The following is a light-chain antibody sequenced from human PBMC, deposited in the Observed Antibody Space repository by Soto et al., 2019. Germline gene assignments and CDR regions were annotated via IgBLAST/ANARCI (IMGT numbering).Light chain of an antibody. CDR1: YSNTGDNS. Sequence: QSVLTQPPSVSAAPGQRVTISCSGSYSNTGDNSVSWYQQLPGKAPKLLIYYDDLLPSGVSDRFSGSKSGTSASLAISGLQSEDEADYYCAAWDDSLNAWVFGGGTQLTVL. CDR3: AAWDDSLNAWV. CDR2: YDD. J-gene: IGLJ3*02. V-gene: IGLV1-36*01.